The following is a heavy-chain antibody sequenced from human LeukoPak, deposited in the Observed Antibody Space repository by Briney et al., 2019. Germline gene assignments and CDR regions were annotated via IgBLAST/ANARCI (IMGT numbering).Heavy chain of an antibody. CDR2: INHSGST. Sequence: PSETLSLTCAVYGGSFSGYYWSWIRQPPGKGLEWIGEINHSGSTNYNPSLKSRVTISVDTSKNQFSLKLSSVTAADTAVYYCARPRRDGSNDYWGQGTLVTVSS. J-gene: IGHJ4*02. CDR1: GGSFSGYY. D-gene: IGHD5-24*01. CDR3: ARPRRDGSNDY. V-gene: IGHV4-34*01.